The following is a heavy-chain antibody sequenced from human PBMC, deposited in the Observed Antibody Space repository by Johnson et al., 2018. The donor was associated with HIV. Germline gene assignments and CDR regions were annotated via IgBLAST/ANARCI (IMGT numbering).Heavy chain of an antibody. CDR3: SKDFGRYCSGGSCYSMSP. CDR1: GFNFDDYA. Sequence: EVQLVESGGGLVQPGRSLRLSCAASGFNFDDYAMHWVRQGPGKGREWVGGISWNSGSIGYADSVKGRFTISRDIARNSLYLQMNSLGAEDTALYYCSKDFGRYCSGGSCYSMSPWGQGTMVTVSS. D-gene: IGHD2-15*01. V-gene: IGHV3-9*01. J-gene: IGHJ3*01. CDR2: ISWNSGSI.